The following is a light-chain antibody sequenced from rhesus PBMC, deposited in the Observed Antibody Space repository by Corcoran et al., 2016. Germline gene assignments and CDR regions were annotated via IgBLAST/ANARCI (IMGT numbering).Light chain of an antibody. CDR3: QQRNSYPFT. J-gene: IGKJ3*01. CDR1: QGISSY. V-gene: IGKV1-38*01. CDR2: DAS. Sequence: DIQLTQSPSSLSASVGDRVTITCRASQGISSYLAWYQQKPGKAPKLLIYDASNLQSGVPSRFSGSGSGTDCTLTISSLQPEDFAVYYCQQRNSYPFTFGPGTKLDIK.